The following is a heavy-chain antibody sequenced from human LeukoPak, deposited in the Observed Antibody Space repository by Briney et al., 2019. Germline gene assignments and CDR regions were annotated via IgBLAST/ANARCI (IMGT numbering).Heavy chain of an antibody. Sequence: GGSLRLSCAASGFTFSSYWMSWVRQAPGKRLEWVADIKQDGSDTYYMDSVKGRFTISRDNAKNSVFLQMNSLRAEDTAVYYCASEGGVKGAYYFDYWGQGTLVTVSS. V-gene: IGHV3-7*01. J-gene: IGHJ4*02. D-gene: IGHD3-10*01. CDR1: GFTFSSYW. CDR3: ASEGGVKGAYYFDY. CDR2: IKQDGSDT.